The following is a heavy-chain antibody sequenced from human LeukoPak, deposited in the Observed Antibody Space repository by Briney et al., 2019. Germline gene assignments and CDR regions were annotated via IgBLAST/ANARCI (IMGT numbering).Heavy chain of an antibody. CDR1: GFTFNNYA. CDR2: ITYEGNT. V-gene: IGHV3-23*01. J-gene: IGHJ4*02. CDR3: ATDLSSGWLPFDY. Sequence: GGSLRLSCAASGFTFNNYAMTWVRQAPGKGLEWVSTITYEGNTYYADSVKGRFTISRDNSKNTLYLQMNSLRAEDTAVYYCATDLSSGWLPFDYWGQGTLVTVSS. D-gene: IGHD6-13*01.